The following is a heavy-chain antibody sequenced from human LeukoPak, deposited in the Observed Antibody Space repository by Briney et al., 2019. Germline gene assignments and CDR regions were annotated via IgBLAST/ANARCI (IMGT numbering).Heavy chain of an antibody. D-gene: IGHD3-16*01. CDR1: GFTFSGHN. CDR3: ARAMSTFGGVRNYFDS. Sequence: GGSLRLSCAASGFTFSGHNMNWVRQAPGKGLEWISFVSVSSGTIYYADSVKGRFRISRDNAKSSLDLEMNSLRAEDTAVYYCARAMSTFGGVRNYFDSWGQGTLVTVSS. J-gene: IGHJ4*02. V-gene: IGHV3-48*04. CDR2: VSVSSGTI.